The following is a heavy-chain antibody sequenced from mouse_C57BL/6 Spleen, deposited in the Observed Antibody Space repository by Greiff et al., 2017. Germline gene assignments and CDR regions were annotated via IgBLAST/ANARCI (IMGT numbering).Heavy chain of an antibody. V-gene: IGHV1-82*01. CDR3: AITGTGY. CDR2: IYPGDGDT. Sequence: QVQLQQSGPELVKPGASVKISCKASGYAFSSSWMNWVKQRPGKGLEWIGRIYPGDGDTNYNGKFKGKATLTADKSSSTAYMQLSSLTSEDSAVYFCAITGTGYWGQGTTLTVSS. J-gene: IGHJ2*01. D-gene: IGHD4-1*01. CDR1: GYAFSSSW.